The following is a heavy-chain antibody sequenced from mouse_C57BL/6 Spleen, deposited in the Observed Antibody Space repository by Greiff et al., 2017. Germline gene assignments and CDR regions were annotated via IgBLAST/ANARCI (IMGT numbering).Heavy chain of an antibody. D-gene: IGHD1-1*01. J-gene: IGHJ3*01. CDR3: ARGLLLRGGFAY. V-gene: IGHV1-52*01. CDR2: IDPSDSET. Sequence: QVQLKQPGAELVRPGSSVKLSCKASGYTFTSYWMHWVKQRPIQGLEWIGNIDPSDSETHYNQKFKDKATLTVDKSSSTAYMQLSSLTSEDSAVYYCARGLLLRGGFAYWGQGTLVTVSA. CDR1: GYTFTSYW.